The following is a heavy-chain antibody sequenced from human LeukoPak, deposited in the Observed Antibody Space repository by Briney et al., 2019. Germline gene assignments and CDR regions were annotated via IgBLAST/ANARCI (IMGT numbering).Heavy chain of an antibody. CDR3: ARPSPEYYYGMDV. CDR1: SDSIGSNY. Sequence: SETLSFTCTVSSDSIGSNYWSWIRQPPGKGLKWIGYIYYGGITNYNPSLKSRVTISLDTSKNQFSLRLTSVTAADTAIYYCARPSPEYYYGMDVWGQGTTVTVSS. D-gene: IGHD1-14*01. CDR2: IYYGGIT. V-gene: IGHV4-59*01. J-gene: IGHJ6*02.